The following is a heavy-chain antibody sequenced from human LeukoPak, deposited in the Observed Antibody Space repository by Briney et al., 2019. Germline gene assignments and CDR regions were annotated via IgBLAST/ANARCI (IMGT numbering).Heavy chain of an antibody. CDR1: GFTFDDYG. V-gene: IGHV3-20*04. CDR2: INWNGGST. D-gene: IGHD6-19*01. CDR3: ARVFSSGWYGGFDY. J-gene: IGHJ4*02. Sequence: TGGSLRLSCAASGFTFDDYGMSWVRQAPGKGLELVSGINWNGGSTGYADSVKGRFTISRDNAKNSLYLQMNSLRAEDTALYYCARVFSSGWYGGFDYWGQGTLVTVSS.